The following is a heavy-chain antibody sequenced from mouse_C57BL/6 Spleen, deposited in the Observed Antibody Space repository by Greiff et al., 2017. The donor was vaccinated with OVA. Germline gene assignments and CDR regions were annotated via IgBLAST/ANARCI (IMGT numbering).Heavy chain of an antibody. D-gene: IGHD2-4*01. Sequence: QVQLQQPGAELVKPGASVKLSCKASGYTFTSYWMQWVKQRPGQGLEWIGEIDPSDSYTNYNQKFKGKATLTVDTSSSTAYMQLSSLTSEDSAVSYCARSRDYDRYFDYWGQGTTLTVSS. J-gene: IGHJ2*01. CDR2: IDPSDSYT. V-gene: IGHV1-50*01. CDR1: GYTFTSYW. CDR3: ARSRDYDRYFDY.